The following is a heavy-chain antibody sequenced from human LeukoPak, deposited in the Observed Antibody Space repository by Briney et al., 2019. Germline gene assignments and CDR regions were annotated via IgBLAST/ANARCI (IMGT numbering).Heavy chain of an antibody. CDR2: IKSKTDGGTT. CDR3: TSLVGATSAGDYFDY. J-gene: IGHJ4*02. V-gene: IGHV3-15*01. CDR1: GSTFSNSW. D-gene: IGHD1-26*01. Sequence: GALRLTCPASGSTFSNSWRSWVRQAPGKGLEWVGRIKSKTDGGTTDYAAPVKGRFTISRDDSKNTLYLQMNSLKTEDTAVYYCTSLVGATSAGDYFDYWGQGTLVTVSS.